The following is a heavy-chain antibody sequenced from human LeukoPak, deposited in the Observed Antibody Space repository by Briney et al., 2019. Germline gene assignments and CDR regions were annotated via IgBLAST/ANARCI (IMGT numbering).Heavy chain of an antibody. CDR1: GFTFSSYS. CDR2: ISSSSSYI. J-gene: IGHJ4*02. CDR3: AQGITVGNFDY. V-gene: IGHV3-21*01. D-gene: IGHD4-23*01. Sequence: PGGSLRLSCAASGFTFSSYSMNWVRQAPGKGLEWVSSISSSSSYIYYADSVKGRFTISRDNAKNSLYLQMNSLRAEDTAVYYCAQGITVGNFDYWGQGTLVTVSS.